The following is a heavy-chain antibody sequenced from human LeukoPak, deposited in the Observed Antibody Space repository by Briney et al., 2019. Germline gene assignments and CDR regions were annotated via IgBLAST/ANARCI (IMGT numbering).Heavy chain of an antibody. CDR3: AREDNGAFDI. Sequence: PGGSLRRSCAASEFTVISNYMNWVRQAPGKGLEWVSVIYSGGTTYYADSVKGRVTISRDDSKNTVYLQMNSLRGEDTAVYYCAREDNGAFDIWGQGTMVTVSS. CDR2: IYSGGTT. V-gene: IGHV3-53*01. J-gene: IGHJ3*02. CDR1: EFTVISNY. D-gene: IGHD1-1*01.